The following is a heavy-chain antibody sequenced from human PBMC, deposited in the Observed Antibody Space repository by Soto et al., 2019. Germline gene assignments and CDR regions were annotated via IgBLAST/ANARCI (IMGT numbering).Heavy chain of an antibody. CDR2: ISSSSSYI. J-gene: IGHJ4*02. CDR1: GFTFSSYS. D-gene: IGHD1-26*01. CDR3: ARSIVGATTDFDY. V-gene: IGHV3-21*01. Sequence: EVQLVESGGGLVKPGGSLRLSCAASGFTFSSYSMNWVRQAPGQGLEWVSSISSSSSYIYYADSVKGRFTISRDNAKNSLYLQMTSLRAEDTAVYYCARSIVGATTDFDYWGQGTLVTVSS.